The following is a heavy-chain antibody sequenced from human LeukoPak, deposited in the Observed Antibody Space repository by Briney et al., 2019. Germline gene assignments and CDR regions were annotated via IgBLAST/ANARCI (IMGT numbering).Heavy chain of an antibody. CDR2: IIPILGIA. Sequence: SVKVSCKASGYTFTSYDINWVRQAPGQGLEWMGRIIPILGIANYAQKFQGRVTITADKSTSTAYMELSSLRSEDTAVYYCARKGYSGYDLGIFGPNWFDPWGQGTLVTVSS. D-gene: IGHD5-12*01. CDR3: ARKGYSGYDLGIFGPNWFDP. J-gene: IGHJ5*02. CDR1: GYTFTSYD. V-gene: IGHV1-69*04.